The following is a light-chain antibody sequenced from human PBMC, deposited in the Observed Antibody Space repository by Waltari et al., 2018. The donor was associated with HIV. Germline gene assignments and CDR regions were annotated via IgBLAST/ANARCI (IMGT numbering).Light chain of an antibody. CDR1: QSVSNN. Sequence: EIVLTQSPATLSLSPGERATLSCRASQSVSNNLAWNQQKPGQAPRLLIYDASDRATGIPARFSGSGSGTDFTLSISSLQPGDFAVYYCQQRSTWPVTFGGGTKVEIK. J-gene: IGKJ4*01. CDR2: DAS. V-gene: IGKV3-11*01. CDR3: QQRSTWPVT.